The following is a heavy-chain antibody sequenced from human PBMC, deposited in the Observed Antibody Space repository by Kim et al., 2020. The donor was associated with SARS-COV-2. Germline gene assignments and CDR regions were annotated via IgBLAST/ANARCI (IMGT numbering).Heavy chain of an antibody. CDR3: AKHGYKAWDSSGYYYPASHYYYYYGMDV. CDR2: ISYDGSNK. J-gene: IGHJ6*02. Sequence: GGSLRLSCTASGFTFTSYGMHWVRQAPGKGLEWVAVISYDGSNKYYADSVKGQFTISRDNSKNTLYLQMNSLRAEDTAVYYCAKHGYKAWDSSGYYYPASHYYYYYGMDVWGQGTTVTVSS. CDR1: GFTFTSYG. D-gene: IGHD3-22*01. V-gene: IGHV3-30*18.